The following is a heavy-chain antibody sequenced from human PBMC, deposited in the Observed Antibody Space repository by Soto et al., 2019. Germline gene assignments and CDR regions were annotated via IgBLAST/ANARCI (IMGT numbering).Heavy chain of an antibody. V-gene: IGHV3-23*01. CDR3: AKDRGYPRDYFYY. Sequence: EVQLLESGGGLVQPVGSLRLSCAASGFTLNNYGMSWVRQAPGKGLEWVSAISPNGQGIYYADSVKGRFIISKDNSKNTVFLHMDSLTADDTAVYYCAKDRGYPRDYFYYWGQGTLVNVSS. J-gene: IGHJ4*02. CDR2: ISPNGQGI. D-gene: IGHD6-13*01. CDR1: GFTLNNYG.